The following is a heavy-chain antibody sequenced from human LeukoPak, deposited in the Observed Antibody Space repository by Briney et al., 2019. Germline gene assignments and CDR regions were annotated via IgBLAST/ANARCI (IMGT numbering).Heavy chain of an antibody. CDR2: IYSGGGT. V-gene: IGHV3-53*01. J-gene: IGHJ2*01. CDR1: GFTVSNTY. CDR3: AKDRTVGASYWYFDL. Sequence: GGSLRLSCAASGFTVSNTYMSWVRQAPGKGLEWVSLIYSGGGTYYADSVKGRFTISRDSSKNTLFLHMNTLRAEDTAIYYCAKDRTVGASYWYFDLWGRGTLVTVSS. D-gene: IGHD1-26*01.